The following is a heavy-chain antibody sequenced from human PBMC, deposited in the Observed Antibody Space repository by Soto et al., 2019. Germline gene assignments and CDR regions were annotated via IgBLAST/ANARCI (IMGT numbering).Heavy chain of an antibody. V-gene: IGHV4-31*03. Sequence: SETLSLTCTVSGGSISSGGYYWSWIRQHPGKGLEWIGYIYYSGSTYYNPSLKSRVTISVDTSKNQFSLKVNSMTAADTAAYYCARYRREAVAGYTLDNWGQGILVTVSS. CDR1: GGSISSGGYY. J-gene: IGHJ4*02. CDR3: ARYRREAVAGYTLDN. D-gene: IGHD6-13*01. CDR2: IYYSGST.